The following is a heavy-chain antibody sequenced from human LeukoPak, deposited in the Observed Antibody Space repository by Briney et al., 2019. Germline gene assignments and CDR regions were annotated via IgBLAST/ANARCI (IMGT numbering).Heavy chain of an antibody. J-gene: IGHJ6*02. Sequence: PSETLSLTCTVSGGSISSYYWSWIRQPPGKGLELIGYIYYSGSTDYKPSLKSRVTISVDTSKNQFSLKLSSVTAADTAVYYCARQGGYDSSGYYSRGYHYYGMDVWGQGTTVTVSS. V-gene: IGHV4-59*08. CDR3: ARQGGYDSSGYYSRGYHYYGMDV. CDR1: GGSISSYY. CDR2: IYYSGST. D-gene: IGHD3-22*01.